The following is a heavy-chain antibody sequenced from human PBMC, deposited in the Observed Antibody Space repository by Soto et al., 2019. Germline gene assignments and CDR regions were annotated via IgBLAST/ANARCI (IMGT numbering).Heavy chain of an antibody. CDR1: GYTFTSYD. D-gene: IGHD3-16*01. V-gene: IGHV1-8*01. CDR3: ARGERPLGGAYSTDV. CDR2: MNPNSGNT. Sequence: ASVKVSCKASGYTFTSYDINWVRQATGQGLEWMGWMNPNSGNTGYAQKFQGRVTMTRNTSISTAYMELSSLRSEDTAVYYCARGERPLGGAYSTDVWGKGTTVTVSS. J-gene: IGHJ6*03.